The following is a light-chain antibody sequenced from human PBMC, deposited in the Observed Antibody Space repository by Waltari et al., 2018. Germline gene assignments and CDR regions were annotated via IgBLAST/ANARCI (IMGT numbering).Light chain of an antibody. CDR2: RNN. CDR1: RSNLGSNY. Sequence: QSVLTQPPSASGTPGQRLTISCSGPRSNLGSNYVTWYQHVPGAAPKLLIYRNNQRPSGVPDRFSGSKSGTSASLAISGLRSEDEADYYCAAWDDSLSRWLLGGGTKLTVL. V-gene: IGLV1-47*01. CDR3: AAWDDSLSRWL. J-gene: IGLJ3*02.